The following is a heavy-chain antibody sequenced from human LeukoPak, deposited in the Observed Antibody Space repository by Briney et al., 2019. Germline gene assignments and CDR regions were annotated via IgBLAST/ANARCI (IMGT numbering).Heavy chain of an antibody. D-gene: IGHD3-22*01. CDR1: GFTVRSNY. CDR2: IYSGGST. CDR3: AGSLGYYDSSGYSLDY. J-gene: IGHJ4*02. Sequence: GGSLRLSCAASGFTVRSNYMSWVRQAPGKGLGWASVIYSGGSTYYADSVKGRFTISRDNSKNTLYLQMNSLRAEDTAVYYCAGSLGYYDSSGYSLDYWGQGTLVTVSS. V-gene: IGHV3-53*01.